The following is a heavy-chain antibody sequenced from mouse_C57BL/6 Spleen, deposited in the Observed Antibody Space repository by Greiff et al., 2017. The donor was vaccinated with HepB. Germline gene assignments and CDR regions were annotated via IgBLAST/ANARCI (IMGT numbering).Heavy chain of an antibody. V-gene: IGHV1-22*01. CDR3: ARYYDYDLPFAY. CDR2: INPNNGGT. CDR1: GYTFTDYN. D-gene: IGHD2-4*01. J-gene: IGHJ3*01. Sequence: EVQLQQSGPELVKPGASVKMSCKASGYTFTDYNMHWVKQSHGKSLEWIGYINPNNGGTSYNQKFKGKATLTVNKSSSTAYMELRSLTSEDSAVYYCARYYDYDLPFAYWGQGTLVTVSA.